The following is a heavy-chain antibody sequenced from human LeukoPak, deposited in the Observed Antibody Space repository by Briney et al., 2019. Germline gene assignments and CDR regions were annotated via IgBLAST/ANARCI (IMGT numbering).Heavy chain of an antibody. Sequence: GGSLRLSCAASGFTFSSYWMSWVRQAPGKGLEWVANIKQDGSEKYYVDSVKGRFTISRDNAKNSLYLQMNSLRAEDTAVYYCAVGHYYYYMDVWGKGTTVTVSS. CDR1: GFTFSSYW. J-gene: IGHJ6*03. CDR2: IKQDGSEK. D-gene: IGHD1-26*01. CDR3: AVGHYYYYMDV. V-gene: IGHV3-7*03.